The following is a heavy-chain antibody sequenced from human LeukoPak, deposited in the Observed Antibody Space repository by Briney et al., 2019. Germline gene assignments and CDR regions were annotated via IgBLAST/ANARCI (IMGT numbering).Heavy chain of an antibody. Sequence: SETLSLTCTVSGGSISSYYWSWIRQPPGKGLEGIGYIYYSGSTNYNPSLKSRVTISVDTSKNQFSLKLSSVTAADTAVYYCASHCSSTSCGAFDIWGQGTMVTVSS. CDR3: ASHCSSTSCGAFDI. CDR1: GGSISSYY. V-gene: IGHV4-59*01. D-gene: IGHD2-2*01. J-gene: IGHJ3*02. CDR2: IYYSGST.